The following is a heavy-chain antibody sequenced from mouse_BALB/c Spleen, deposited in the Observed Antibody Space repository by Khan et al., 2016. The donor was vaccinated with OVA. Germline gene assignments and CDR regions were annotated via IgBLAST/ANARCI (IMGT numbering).Heavy chain of an antibody. CDR3: TRDRIDY. V-gene: IGHV1-7*01. Sequence: QVQLKESGAELAKPGASVKMSCKASGYTFTTYWMHWVKQRPGQGLEWIGYINPTSGYTDYNDKFKDRATLSADKSSSTAYMQPNSLTSEDSAVYYCTRDRIDYWGQGTTLTVSS. J-gene: IGHJ2*01. CDR2: INPTSGYT. CDR1: GYTFTTYW.